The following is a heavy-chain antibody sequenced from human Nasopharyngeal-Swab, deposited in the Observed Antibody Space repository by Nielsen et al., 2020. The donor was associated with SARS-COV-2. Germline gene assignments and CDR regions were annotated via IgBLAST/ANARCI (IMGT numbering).Heavy chain of an antibody. J-gene: IGHJ4*02. CDR3: AKDRRSWPKGSDY. CDR2: ISYDGSNK. D-gene: IGHD1-26*01. Sequence: WMRQDPGKGLEWVAVISYDGSNKYYADSVKGRFTISRDNSKNTLYLQMNSLRAEDTAVYYCAKDRRSWPKGSDYWGQGTLVTVSS. V-gene: IGHV3-30*18.